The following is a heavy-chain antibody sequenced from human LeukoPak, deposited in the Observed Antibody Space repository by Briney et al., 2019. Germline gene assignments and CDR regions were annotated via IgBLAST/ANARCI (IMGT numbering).Heavy chain of an antibody. CDR3: ANLNAPYWGNLDY. CDR1: GFIFNNYA. J-gene: IGHJ4*02. CDR2: MSGPDDGT. V-gene: IGHV3-23*01. D-gene: IGHD3-16*01. Sequence: GGSLRLSCVASGFIFNNYAMSWVRQAPGKGLEWVAAMSGPDDGTYHADSVKGRFTISRDNSKSTLYLQMNSLRAEDTAVYYCANLNAPYWGNLDYWGQGTLVTVSS.